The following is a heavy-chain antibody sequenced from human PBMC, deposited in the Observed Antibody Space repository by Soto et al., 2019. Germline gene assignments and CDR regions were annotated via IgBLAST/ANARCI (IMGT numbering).Heavy chain of an antibody. J-gene: IGHJ2*01. D-gene: IGHD2-15*01. CDR2: VYYDGKT. CDR3: ARPKGIAPAVWYFDL. V-gene: IGHV4-59*08. Sequence: QVQLQESGPGLVKPSETLSLTCTVSGDFISSHYWSWIRQPPGKGLEWIGYVYYDGKTDSSPSLKSRVTISLDTSKNQLSLSLTSVTAADTAVYYCARPKGIAPAVWYFDLWGRGTLVTVSS. CDR1: GDFISSHY.